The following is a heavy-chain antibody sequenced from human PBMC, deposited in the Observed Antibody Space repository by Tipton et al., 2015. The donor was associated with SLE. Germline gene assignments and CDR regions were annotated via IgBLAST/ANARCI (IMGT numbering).Heavy chain of an antibody. CDR2: IYHSGST. D-gene: IGHD4-23*01. J-gene: IGHJ4*02. V-gene: IGHV4-30-2*01. CDR3: ASRYGGKGDY. CDR1: GGSISSGGYS. Sequence: TLSLTCAVSGGSISSGGYSWSWIRQPPGKGLEWIGYIYHSGSTYYNPSLKSRVTISRDNSKNTLYLQMNSLRAEDTAVYYCASRYGGKGDYWGQGTLVTVSS.